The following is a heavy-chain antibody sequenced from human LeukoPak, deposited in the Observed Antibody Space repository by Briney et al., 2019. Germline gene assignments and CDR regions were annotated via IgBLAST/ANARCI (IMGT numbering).Heavy chain of an antibody. J-gene: IGHJ4*02. CDR3: AREEYDDLGY. Sequence: PGGSLRLSCAASGFTFSSYWMHWVRHAPGKGLVWVSRINTDGSSASYADAVKGRLTISRDNAKNTLYLQMHSLRAEDTSVYYCAREEYDDLGYWGQGTLVTVSS. D-gene: IGHD3-3*01. CDR1: GFTFSSYW. V-gene: IGHV3-74*01. CDR2: INTDGSSA.